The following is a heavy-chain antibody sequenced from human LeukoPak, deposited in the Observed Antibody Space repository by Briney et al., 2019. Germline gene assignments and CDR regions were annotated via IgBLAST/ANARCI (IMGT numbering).Heavy chain of an antibody. V-gene: IGHV1-2*02. CDR3: ARGDHHLTIFGPYYYYMDV. Sequence: ASVKVSCKASGYTFTGYYMHWVRQAPGQGLEWMGWINPNSGGTNYAQKFQGRVTMTRDTSISTAYMELSRLRSDDTAVYYCARGDHHLTIFGPYYYYMDVWGKGTTVTVSS. CDR1: GYTFTGYY. J-gene: IGHJ6*03. D-gene: IGHD3-3*01. CDR2: INPNSGGT.